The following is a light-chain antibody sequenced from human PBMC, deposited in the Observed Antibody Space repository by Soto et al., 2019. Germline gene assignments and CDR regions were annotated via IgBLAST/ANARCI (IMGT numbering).Light chain of an antibody. Sequence: DIQMNQSPSTLSASVGDRVTIACRASQSVSGSLAWYQQKPGRAPKLLIYEASTLESGVPSRFSGSGSGTDCTLTISSLQPEDFATYYCQQYESFTFNFGGGTKVEVE. CDR2: EAS. J-gene: IGKJ4*01. CDR3: QQYESFTFN. V-gene: IGKV1-5*03. CDR1: QSVSGS.